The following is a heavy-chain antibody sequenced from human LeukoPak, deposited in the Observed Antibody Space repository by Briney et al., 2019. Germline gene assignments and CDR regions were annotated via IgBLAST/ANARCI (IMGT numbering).Heavy chain of an antibody. V-gene: IGHV3-23*01. CDR1: GFTFSSYA. J-gene: IGHJ4*02. CDR2: TSSSDSGT. D-gene: IGHD2-21*01. Sequence: GGSLRLSCAASGFTFSSYAMSWVRQAPGKGLEWVSATSSSDSGTYYADSVRGRFTISRDNSKNTLYLHMKSLRAEDAAVYYCAKAPVTSCRGAYCYPFDSWGQGTVVTVSS. CDR3: AKAPVTSCRGAYCYPFDS.